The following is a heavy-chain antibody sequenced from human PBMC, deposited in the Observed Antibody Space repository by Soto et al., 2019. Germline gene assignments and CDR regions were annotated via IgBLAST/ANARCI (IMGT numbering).Heavy chain of an antibody. CDR2: ISGSGRTT. CDR1: GFTFSSFA. D-gene: IGHD6-13*01. CDR3: ANVGTWYEDY. Sequence: EVQLLESGGDLVQPGGSLRLSCVASGFTFSSFALSWVRQAPGKGLEWVSGISGSGRTTYYADSVKGRFTISRDNSKNTLFLQMSSLRVDDAAVYYCANVGTWYEDYWGQGTLVTVSS. J-gene: IGHJ4*02. V-gene: IGHV3-23*01.